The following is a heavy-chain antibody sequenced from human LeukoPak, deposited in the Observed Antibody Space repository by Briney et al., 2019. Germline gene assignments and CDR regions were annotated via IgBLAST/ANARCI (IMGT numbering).Heavy chain of an antibody. Sequence: GGSLRLSCAASGFTFSSYSMNWVRQAPGKWLEWVSYISSSSSTIYYADSVKGRFTISRDNAKNTLYLQMNSLRAEDTAVYYCATLISGWSLYWGQGTLVTVSS. J-gene: IGHJ4*02. CDR3: ATLISGWSLY. CDR2: ISSSSSTI. D-gene: IGHD6-19*01. CDR1: GFTFSSYS. V-gene: IGHV3-48*04.